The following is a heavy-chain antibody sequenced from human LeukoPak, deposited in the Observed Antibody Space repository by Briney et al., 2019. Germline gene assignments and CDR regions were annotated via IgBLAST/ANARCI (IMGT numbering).Heavy chain of an antibody. CDR2: IWYDGSNK. Sequence: GGSLRLSCAASGFTFFSYAMSWVRQAPGKGLEWVAVIWYDGSNKYYADSVKGRFTISRDNSKNTLYLQMNSLRAEDTAVYYCARDSSSWFNHYYGMDVWGQGTTVTVS. CDR1: GFTFFSYA. D-gene: IGHD6-13*01. J-gene: IGHJ6*02. V-gene: IGHV3-33*08. CDR3: ARDSSSWFNHYYGMDV.